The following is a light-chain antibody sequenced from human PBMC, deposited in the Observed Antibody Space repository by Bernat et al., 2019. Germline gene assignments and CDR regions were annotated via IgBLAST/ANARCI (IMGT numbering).Light chain of an antibody. CDR1: QDISNY. Sequence: DIQMTQSPSSLSASVGDRVTITCQASQDISNYLNWYQQKPGKAPKLLSYDASNLETGVPSRFSGSGSGTDFTFTISSLQPEDIATYYCQQYDNALTFGGGTKVEIK. CDR2: DAS. V-gene: IGKV1-33*01. J-gene: IGKJ4*01. CDR3: QQYDNALT.